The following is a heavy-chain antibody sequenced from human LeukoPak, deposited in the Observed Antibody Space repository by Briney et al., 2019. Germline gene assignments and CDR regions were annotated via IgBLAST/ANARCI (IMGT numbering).Heavy chain of an antibody. CDR2: IYYSGST. D-gene: IGHD3-22*01. V-gene: IGHV4-39*07. CDR1: GGSISSSSYY. J-gene: IGHJ4*02. CDR3: ASSDSSGYYVDY. Sequence: PSETLSLTCTVSGGSISSSSYYWGWIRQPPGKGLEWIGSIYYSGSTYYNPSLKSRVTISVDTSKNQFSVKLSSVTAADTAVYYCASSDSSGYYVDYWGQGTLVTVPS.